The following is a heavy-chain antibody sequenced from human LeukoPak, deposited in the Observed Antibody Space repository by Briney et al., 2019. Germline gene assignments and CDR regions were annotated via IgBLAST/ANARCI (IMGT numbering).Heavy chain of an antibody. D-gene: IGHD5-12*01. V-gene: IGHV3-48*03. CDR2: ISSSGSTI. CDR3: ARSDITYSGYDP. CDR1: GFTFSSYE. Sequence: GGSLRLSCAASGFTFSSYEMNWVRRAPGKGLEWVSYISSSGSTIYYADSVKGRFTISRDNAKNSLYLQMNSLRAEDTAVYYCARSDITYSGYDPWGQGTLVTVSS. J-gene: IGHJ5*02.